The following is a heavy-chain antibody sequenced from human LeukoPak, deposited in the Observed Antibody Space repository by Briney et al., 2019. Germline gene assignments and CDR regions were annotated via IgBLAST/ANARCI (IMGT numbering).Heavy chain of an antibody. CDR1: GFTFDDYG. V-gene: IGHV4-34*01. Sequence: PGGSLRLSCAASGFTFDDYGMSWIRQAPGKGLEWIGEINHSGSANYNPSLKSRVTISVDTSKNQFSLKLTSVTAADTAVYYCARGPTAVRGVIRFYYYLDVWGKGTTVTVSS. J-gene: IGHJ6*03. CDR2: INHSGSA. D-gene: IGHD3-10*01. CDR3: ARGPTAVRGVIRFYYYLDV.